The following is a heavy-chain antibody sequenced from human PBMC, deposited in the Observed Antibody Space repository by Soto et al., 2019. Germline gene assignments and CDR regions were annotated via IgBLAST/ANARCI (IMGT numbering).Heavy chain of an antibody. Sequence: PSETLSLTCSVSGDSVRTYYWSWIRQPAGKGLEWIGRVYSSGYNNYNPSLKSRVTMSIDTSKNQFSLKLTSVTAADTAVYFCAREVPYSSSWFDPWGQGALVTVSS. D-gene: IGHD6-13*01. CDR2: VYSSGYN. CDR1: GDSVRTYY. V-gene: IGHV4-4*07. J-gene: IGHJ5*02. CDR3: AREVPYSSSWFDP.